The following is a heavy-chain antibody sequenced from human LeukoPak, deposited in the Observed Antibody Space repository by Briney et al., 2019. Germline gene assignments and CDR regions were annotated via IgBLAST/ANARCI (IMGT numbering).Heavy chain of an antibody. CDR1: GFTFTNDF. CDR3: AVVSSYGMHFDY. V-gene: IGHV3-7*01. Sequence: GGSLRLSCAASGFTFTNDFMTWVRQAPGKGLEWVANMRVDGTDIHYVDSVKGRFTISRDNAKNSLYLQMNSLRAEDTAVYYCAVVSSYGMHFDYWGQGTLVTVSS. D-gene: IGHD3-22*01. J-gene: IGHJ4*02. CDR2: MRVDGTDI.